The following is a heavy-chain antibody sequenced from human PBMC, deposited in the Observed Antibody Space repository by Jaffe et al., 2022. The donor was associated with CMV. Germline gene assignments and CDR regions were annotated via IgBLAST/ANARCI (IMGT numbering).Heavy chain of an antibody. CDR2: INPNSGGT. V-gene: IGHV1-2*02. CDR3: ARVFVDNWNLYYYYGMDV. J-gene: IGHJ6*02. D-gene: IGHD1-20*01. Sequence: QVQLVQSGAEVKKPGASVKVSCKASGYTFTGYYMHWVRQAPGQGLEWMGWINPNSGGTNYAQKFQGRVTMTRDTSISTAYMELSRLRSDDTAVYYCARVFVDNWNLYYYYGMDVWGQGTTVTVSS. CDR1: GYTFTGYY.